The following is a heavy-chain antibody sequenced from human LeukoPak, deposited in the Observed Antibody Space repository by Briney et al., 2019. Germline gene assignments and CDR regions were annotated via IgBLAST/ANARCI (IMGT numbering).Heavy chain of an antibody. CDR3: ARVIGGNYGGDY. J-gene: IGHJ4*02. CDR1: GFTFSTYA. Sequence: GGSLRLSCAASGFTFSTYAMSWVRQAPGKGLEWVSSISSSGGSTYYADSVKGRFTISRDKSKNTLYLQMNSLRVEDTALYYCARVIGGNYGGDYWGQGTLATVSS. V-gene: IGHV3-23*01. D-gene: IGHD4-23*01. CDR2: ISSSGGST.